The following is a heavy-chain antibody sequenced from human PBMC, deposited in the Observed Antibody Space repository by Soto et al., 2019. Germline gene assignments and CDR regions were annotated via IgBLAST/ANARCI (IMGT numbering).Heavy chain of an antibody. Sequence: QVQLVQSGAEVKKPGASVKVSCKASGYTFTSYGISWVRQAPGRGLEWMGWISAYNGNTNYAQKLQGRVTMTTDTSTSTAYMELRILRSDDTYVYYCARDTRIHVSSSTYYFDYWGQGTLVTVSS. CDR2: ISAYNGNT. V-gene: IGHV1-18*01. D-gene: IGHD2-8*01. CDR3: ARDTRIHVSSSTYYFDY. J-gene: IGHJ4*02. CDR1: GYTFTSYG.